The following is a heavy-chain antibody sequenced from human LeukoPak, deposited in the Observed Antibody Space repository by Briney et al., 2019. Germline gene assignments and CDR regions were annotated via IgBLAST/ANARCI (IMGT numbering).Heavy chain of an antibody. V-gene: IGHV4-34*01. CDR1: GASFNTYY. Sequence: SETLSLTCAVYGASFNTYYWNWIRQSPGKGLEWIGEINHTGTTNYNPSLKSRVTISVDTSKNQFSLKLSSVTAADTAIYYCARGAADRNTYYYYIDVWGKGTTVTVSS. CDR2: INHTGTT. CDR3: ARGAADRNTYYYYIDV. J-gene: IGHJ6*03. D-gene: IGHD2-15*01.